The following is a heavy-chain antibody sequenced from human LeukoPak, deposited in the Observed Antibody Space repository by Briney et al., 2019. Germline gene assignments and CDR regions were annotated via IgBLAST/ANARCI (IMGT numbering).Heavy chain of an antibody. CDR1: GGSFSGYY. CDR3: ARGGYSYGSVTGVGY. Sequence: PSETLSLTCAVYGGSFSGYYCSSIRQPPVKGLEWIGESNHTGSTNYNPSRKSIVTISVDTSKTQFSLKLSSVTAADTAVYYCARGGYSYGSVTGVGYWGQGTLVTVSS. V-gene: IGHV4-34*01. CDR2: SNHTGST. D-gene: IGHD5-18*01. J-gene: IGHJ4*02.